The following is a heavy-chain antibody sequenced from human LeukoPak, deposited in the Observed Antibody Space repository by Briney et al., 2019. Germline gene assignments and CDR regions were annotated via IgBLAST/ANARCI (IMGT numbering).Heavy chain of an antibody. CDR1: GYTFTDYY. CDR3: AAADSSSSGSHYYYGMDV. CDR2: INPNNGGT. V-gene: IGHV1-2*02. Sequence: ASVKLSCKASGYTFTDYYIHWVRQAPGQGLEWMGWINPNNGGTNYAQKFQGTGTMTRDTSISTAYMELNWLTSDDTAVYYCAAADSSSSGSHYYYGMDVWGRGTTVTVSS. J-gene: IGHJ6*02. D-gene: IGHD6-6*01.